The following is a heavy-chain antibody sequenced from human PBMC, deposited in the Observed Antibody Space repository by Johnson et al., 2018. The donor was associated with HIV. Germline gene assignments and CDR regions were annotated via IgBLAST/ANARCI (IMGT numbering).Heavy chain of an antibody. Sequence: VQLVESGGGVVQPGRSLRLSCAASGFTFGTYWMTWVRQAPGKGLEWVATIKLDGSDKYYLGSVKGRFTISRDNARNSLHLQMNSLRAEDTAGYYCARKGDAFDFWGQGTKVTVSS. CDR2: IKLDGSDK. J-gene: IGHJ3*01. V-gene: IGHV3-7*05. CDR1: GFTFGTYW. CDR3: ARKGDAFDF.